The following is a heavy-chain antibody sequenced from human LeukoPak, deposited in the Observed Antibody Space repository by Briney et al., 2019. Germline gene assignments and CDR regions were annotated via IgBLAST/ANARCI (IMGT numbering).Heavy chain of an antibody. CDR2: ISGSDGST. CDR1: GFTFSSYA. D-gene: IGHD2-2*01. CDR3: ARVSSSWYYYYMDV. V-gene: IGHV3-23*01. Sequence: GGSLRLSCAASGFTFSSYAMTWVRQAPGKGLEWVSVISGSDGSTDYADSVKGRFTISRDNSKNTLFLQMNSLRAEDTAVYYCARVSSSWYYYYMDVWGKGTTVTISS. J-gene: IGHJ6*03.